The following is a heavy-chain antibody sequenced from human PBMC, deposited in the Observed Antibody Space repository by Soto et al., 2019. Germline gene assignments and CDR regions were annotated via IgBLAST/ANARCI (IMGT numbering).Heavy chain of an antibody. CDR3: AHSWLVLRTEGANWFDP. V-gene: IGHV2-5*02. CDR1: GFSLSTSGVG. J-gene: IGHJ5*02. CDR2: IYWDDDK. Sequence: QITLKESGPTLVKPTQTLTLTCTFSGFSLSTSGVGVGWIRQPPGKALEWLALIYWDDDKRYSPSLKSRLTITNDTSKNQVVLTMTNMDPVDTATYYCAHSWLVLRTEGANWFDPWGQGTLVTVSS. D-gene: IGHD6-19*01.